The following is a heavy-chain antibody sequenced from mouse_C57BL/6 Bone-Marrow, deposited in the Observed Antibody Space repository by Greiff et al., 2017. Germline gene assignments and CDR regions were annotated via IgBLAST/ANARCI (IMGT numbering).Heavy chain of an antibody. CDR3: ASGGAQATDYYAMDY. D-gene: IGHD3-2*02. Sequence: QVQLKQSGAELVKPGASVKLSCKASGYSFTSYWMHWVKQRPGQGLEWIGMIHPNSGSTNYNEKFKSQATLTVDKSSSTAYMQLSSLTSEDSAVYYCASGGAQATDYYAMDYWGQGTSVTVSS. V-gene: IGHV1-64*01. CDR1: GYSFTSYW. J-gene: IGHJ4*01. CDR2: IHPNSGST.